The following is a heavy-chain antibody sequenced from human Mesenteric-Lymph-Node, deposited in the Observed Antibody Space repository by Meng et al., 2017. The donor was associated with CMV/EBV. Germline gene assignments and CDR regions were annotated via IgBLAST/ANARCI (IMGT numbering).Heavy chain of an antibody. V-gene: IGHV3-7*03. D-gene: IGHD3-3*01. Sequence: GESLKISCAASGFSFSRFWMTWVRQAPGKGLEWVANIKEDGSEQYYVDSVKGRFTVSRDNAWNSLYLQMNSLRAEDTAVYYCARQRYYDFWSGNDAFDIWGQGTMVTVSS. CDR2: IKEDGSEQ. J-gene: IGHJ3*02. CDR1: GFSFSRFW. CDR3: ARQRYYDFWSGNDAFDI.